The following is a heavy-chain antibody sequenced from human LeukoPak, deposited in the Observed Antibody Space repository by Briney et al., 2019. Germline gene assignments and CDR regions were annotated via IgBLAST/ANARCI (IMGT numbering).Heavy chain of an antibody. V-gene: IGHV4-34*01. CDR2: INHSGST. CDR1: GGSFSGYY. J-gene: IGHJ4*02. CDR3: ARAPDSSGPHDY. D-gene: IGHD3-22*01. Sequence: SETLSLTCAVYGGSFSGYYWSWIRQPPGKGLEWIGEINHSGSTNYNPSLKSRVTISVDTSKNQFSLKLSSVTAADTAVYYCARAPDSSGPHDYWGKGTLVTVSS.